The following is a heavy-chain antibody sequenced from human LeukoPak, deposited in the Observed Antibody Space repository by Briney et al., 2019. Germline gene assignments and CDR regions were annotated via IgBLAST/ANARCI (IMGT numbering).Heavy chain of an antibody. CDR2: IYYSGST. D-gene: IGHD3-10*01. CDR3: ADYGSGSYYKNY. CDR1: GGSISSYY. V-gene: IGHV4-59*08. J-gene: IGHJ4*02. Sequence: SETLSLTCTVSGGSISSYYWSWIRQPPGKGLEWIGYIYYSGSTNYNPSLKSRVTISVDTSKNQFSLKLSSVTAADTAVYYCADYGSGSYYKNYWGQGTLVTVSS.